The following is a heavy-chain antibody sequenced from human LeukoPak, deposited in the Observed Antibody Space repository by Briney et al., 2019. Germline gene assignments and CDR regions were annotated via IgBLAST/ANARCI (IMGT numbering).Heavy chain of an antibody. V-gene: IGHV4-59*01. CDR1: GGSISSYY. J-gene: IGHJ4*02. Sequence: SETLSLTCTVSGGSISSYYWSWIRQPPGKGLEWIGYIYYSGSTNYNPSLKSRVTIPVDTSKNQFSLRLSSVTAADTAVYYCARGIAVGFDYWGQGTLVTVSS. D-gene: IGHD6-19*01. CDR3: ARGIAVGFDY. CDR2: IYYSGST.